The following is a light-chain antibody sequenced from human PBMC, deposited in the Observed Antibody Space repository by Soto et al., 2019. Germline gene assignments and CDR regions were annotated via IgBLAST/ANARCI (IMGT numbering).Light chain of an antibody. CDR1: SSDIGAYNY. CDR2: EVN. V-gene: IGLV2-8*01. CDR3: TSYGGRDNLM. J-gene: IGLJ3*02. Sequence: QSVLTQPPSASGSPGQSVSISCNGTSSDIGAYNYVSWFQQHPGEAPKLIISEVNKRPSGVPDRFSGSKSGNTASLTVSGLQAEDEADYYCTSYGGRDNLMFGGGTKVTVL.